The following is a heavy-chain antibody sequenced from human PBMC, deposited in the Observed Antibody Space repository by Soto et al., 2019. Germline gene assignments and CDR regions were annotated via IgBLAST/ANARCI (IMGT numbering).Heavy chain of an antibody. D-gene: IGHD1-20*01. Sequence: GGSLRLSCAASGFTFISYGMHWGRQAPGKGLEWVAVIWYDGSNKYYADSVKGRFTISRDNSKNTLYLQMNSLRAEDTAVYYCARGDNWNPQDYYYYYGMDVWGQGTTVTVSS. CDR2: IWYDGSNK. CDR3: ARGDNWNPQDYYYYYGMDV. J-gene: IGHJ6*02. CDR1: GFTFISYG. V-gene: IGHV3-33*01.